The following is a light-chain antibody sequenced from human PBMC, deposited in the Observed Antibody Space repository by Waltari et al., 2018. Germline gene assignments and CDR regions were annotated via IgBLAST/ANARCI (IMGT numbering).Light chain of an antibody. CDR2: DDD. CDR1: NLGSKS. J-gene: IGLJ2*01. Sequence: SYVLNQPPSVSAAPGPTATITCGGDNLGSKSVQLYQQKAGQAPVVVVFDDDDRPPGIPERFSGSKSGNTATLTITRGEGGDEADFYCQVWDSSSDHVVFGGGTKLTVL. CDR3: QVWDSSSDHVV. V-gene: IGLV3-21*02.